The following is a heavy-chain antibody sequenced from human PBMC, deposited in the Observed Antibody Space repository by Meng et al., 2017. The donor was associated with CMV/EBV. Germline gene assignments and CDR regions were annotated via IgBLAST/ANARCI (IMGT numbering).Heavy chain of an antibody. CDR3: ARGLSGSYFDY. Sequence: CAAPGFTFRRYAMHWVRQAPGKGLEWVTVISYDGSNKYYADSVKGRFTISRDHSKNTLYLQMNSLRAGDTAVYYCARGLSGSYFDYWGQGTLVTVSS. J-gene: IGHJ4*02. CDR2: ISYDGSNK. V-gene: IGHV3-30*04. D-gene: IGHD1-26*01. CDR1: GFTFRRYA.